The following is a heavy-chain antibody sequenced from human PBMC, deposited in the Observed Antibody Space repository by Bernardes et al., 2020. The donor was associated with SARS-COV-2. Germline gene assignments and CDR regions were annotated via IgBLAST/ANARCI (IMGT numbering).Heavy chain of an antibody. V-gene: IGHV3-7*03. CDR2: IKFDGREE. CDR3: AKEKGEVGLTWFDP. J-gene: IGHJ5*02. CDR1: GFTFRTTW. Sequence: GCSLLSSCAASGFTFRTTWMTWVRQAAGQGLEWVAKIKFDGREEYYVDSVKGRFTISRDNVKNSLYLQMNSLRAEDTAVYYCAKEKGEVGLTWFDPWGQGTLVTVSS.